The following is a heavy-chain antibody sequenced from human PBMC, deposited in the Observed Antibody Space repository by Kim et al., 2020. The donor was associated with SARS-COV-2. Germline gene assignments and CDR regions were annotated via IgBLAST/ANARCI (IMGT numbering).Heavy chain of an antibody. V-gene: IGHV4-39*07. Sequence: SETLSLTCTVSGGSISSSSYYWGWIRQPPGKGLEWIGSIYYSGSTYYNPSLKSRVTISVDTSKNQFSLKLSSVTAADTAVYYCARDPYGSGSATIRHYYGMDVWGQGTTVTVSS. CDR2: IYYSGST. J-gene: IGHJ6*02. CDR3: ARDPYGSGSATIRHYYGMDV. CDR1: GGSISSSSYY. D-gene: IGHD3-10*01.